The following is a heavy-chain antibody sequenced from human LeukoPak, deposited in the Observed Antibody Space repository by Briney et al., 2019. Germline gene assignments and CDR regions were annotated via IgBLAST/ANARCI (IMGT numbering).Heavy chain of an antibody. J-gene: IGHJ6*02. V-gene: IGHV1-3*01. CDR1: GYTFTSYD. CDR3: AREPLGGYGMDV. D-gene: IGHD3-16*01. CDR2: INAGNGNT. Sequence: WASVKVSCKASGYTFTSYDINWVRQATGQGLEWMGWINAGNGNTKYSQKFQGRVTITRDTSASTAYMELSSLRSEDTAVYYCAREPLGGYGMDVWGQGTTVTVSS.